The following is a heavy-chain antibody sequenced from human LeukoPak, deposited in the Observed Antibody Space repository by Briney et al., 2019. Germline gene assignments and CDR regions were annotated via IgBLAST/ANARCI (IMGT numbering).Heavy chain of an antibody. CDR2: INHSGST. D-gene: IGHD3-9*01. Sequence: SETLSLTCAVYGGSFSGYYWSWIRQPPGKGLEWIGEINHSGSTNYNPSLKSRVTISVDTSKNQFSLKLSSVTAADTAVYYCARGGKLRYFDWLRGNLIFDYWGQGTLVTVSS. J-gene: IGHJ4*02. V-gene: IGHV4-34*01. CDR3: ARGGKLRYFDWLRGNLIFDY. CDR1: GGSFSGYY.